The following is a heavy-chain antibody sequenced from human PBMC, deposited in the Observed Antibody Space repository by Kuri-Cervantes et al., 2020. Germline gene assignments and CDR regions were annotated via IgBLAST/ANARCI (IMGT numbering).Heavy chain of an antibody. J-gene: IGHJ4*02. D-gene: IGHD3-3*01. CDR3: ARHSSGNYNFWSGYYAAPDY. CDR1: GRSIRSSSYY. V-gene: IGHV4-61*05. Sequence: GSLRLSCTVSGRSIRSSSYYWSWIRQPPGKGLEWLGYIYYSGNTNLNPSLKSRVTMSVDTSKNQFSLKLSSVTAADTAVYYCARHSSGNYNFWSGYYAAPDYWGQGTLVTVSS. CDR2: IYYSGNT.